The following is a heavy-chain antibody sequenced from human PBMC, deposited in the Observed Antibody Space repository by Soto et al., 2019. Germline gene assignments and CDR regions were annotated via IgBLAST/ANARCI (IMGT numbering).Heavy chain of an antibody. CDR1: GGTFSSYA. V-gene: IGHV1-69*13. CDR3: ARGDTPDYYYYYGMDV. J-gene: IGHJ6*02. CDR2: IIPIFGTA. Sequence: SVKVSCKASGGTFSSYAISWVRQAPGQGLEWMGGIIPIFGTANYAQKFQGRVTITADESTSTAYMELSSLRSEDTAVYYCARGDTPDYYYYYGMDVWGQGTTVTVSS. D-gene: IGHD2-15*01.